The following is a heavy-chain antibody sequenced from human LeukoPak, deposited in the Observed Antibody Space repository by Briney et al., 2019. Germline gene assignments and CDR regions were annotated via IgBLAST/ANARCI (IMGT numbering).Heavy chain of an antibody. J-gene: IGHJ4*02. CDR1: GFTFSSYA. V-gene: IGHV3-23*03. Sequence: GGSLRLSCAASGFTFSSYAMSWVRQAPGKGLEWVSVINNDGTTHYADSVKGRFTISRDSSKNTLYLQMNSLRAEDTAVYYCASRPDAAQGPFDYWGQGTLLTVSS. D-gene: IGHD2-15*01. CDR3: ASRPDAAQGPFDY. CDR2: INNDGTT.